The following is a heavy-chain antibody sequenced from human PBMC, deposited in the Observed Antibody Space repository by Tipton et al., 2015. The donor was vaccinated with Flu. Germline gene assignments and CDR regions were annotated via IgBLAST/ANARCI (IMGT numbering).Heavy chain of an antibody. V-gene: IGHV4-38-2*01. CDR1: GDYIDGRHY. J-gene: IGHJ5*01. CDR2: IHRGGST. Sequence: TLSLTCSVSGDYIDGRHYWAWIRQPPGKGLEWIGNIHRGGSTYYNASLKSRLTMSVDGSRNQFSLKLTSVIASDTAVYYCARREYSNYVSEPKNWFDSWGLGTLVTVSS. CDR3: ARREYSNYVSEPKNWFDS. D-gene: IGHD4-11*01.